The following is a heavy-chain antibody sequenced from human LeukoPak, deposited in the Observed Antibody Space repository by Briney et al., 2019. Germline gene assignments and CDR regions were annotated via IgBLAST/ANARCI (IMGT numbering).Heavy chain of an antibody. CDR2: IIPIFGTA. CDR1: GGTFSSYA. V-gene: IGHV1-69*13. Sequence: ASVKVSCKASGGTFSSYAISWVRQAPGQGLEWMGGIIPIFGTANYALKFQGRVTITADESTSTAYMELSSLRSEDTAVYYCAREKGYCSSTSCPGTWFDPWGQGTLVTVSS. CDR3: AREKGYCSSTSCPGTWFDP. J-gene: IGHJ5*02. D-gene: IGHD2-2*01.